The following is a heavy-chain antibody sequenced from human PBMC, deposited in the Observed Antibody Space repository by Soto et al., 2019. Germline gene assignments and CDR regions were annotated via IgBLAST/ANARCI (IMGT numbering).Heavy chain of an antibody. D-gene: IGHD3-10*01. V-gene: IGHV4-4*02. Sequence: SETLSLTCAVSGGSISSGDWCWSWVRQSPGKGLEWIGEIYYSGSTTYNPSLKSRVTISADRSENQFSLRLSSVTAADTAVYYCAAWDGVGVMDYWGQGTLLTVSS. CDR3: AAWDGVGVMDY. J-gene: IGHJ4*02. CDR1: GGSISSGDW. CDR2: IYYSGST.